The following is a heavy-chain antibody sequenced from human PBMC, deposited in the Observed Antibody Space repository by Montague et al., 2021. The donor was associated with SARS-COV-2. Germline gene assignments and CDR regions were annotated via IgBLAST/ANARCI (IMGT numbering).Heavy chain of an antibody. CDR1: GGSISSYY. J-gene: IGHJ4*02. CDR3: ARGFDY. CDR2: IYYSGST. Sequence: SETLSLTCTVSGGSISSYYWSWIRQPPGKGLEWIGYIYYSGSTNYNPTLKCRVTISVDTSKNQVSLSLSSVTAADTAVYYCARGFDYWGQGTLVTVSS. V-gene: IGHV4-59*01.